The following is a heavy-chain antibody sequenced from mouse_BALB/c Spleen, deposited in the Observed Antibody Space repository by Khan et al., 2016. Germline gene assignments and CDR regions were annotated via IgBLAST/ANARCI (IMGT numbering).Heavy chain of an antibody. V-gene: IGHV1-4*01. Sequence: QVQLQQSGAELARPGASVKMSCKASGYTFTTYTMQWVKQRPGQGLEWIGYINPSSNYSNYNQKFKDKATLTADKSSSTAYMQLSSLTSEDSAVYYCARGDGNNAYWGQWTLVTVSA. J-gene: IGHJ3*01. D-gene: IGHD2-1*01. CDR1: GYTFTTYT. CDR3: ARGDGNNAY. CDR2: INPSSNYS.